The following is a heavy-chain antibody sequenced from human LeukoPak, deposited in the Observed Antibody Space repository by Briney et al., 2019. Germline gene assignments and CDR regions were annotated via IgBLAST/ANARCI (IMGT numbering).Heavy chain of an antibody. CDR1: GFTFSSYS. J-gene: IGHJ3*01. CDR2: ISSSSGTI. D-gene: IGHD3-16*01. Sequence: GGSLRLSCAASGFTFSSYSMNWVRQAPGKGLEWVSYISSSSGTIYYADSVKGRFTISRDNTKNSLYLQMNYLRAEDTAVYYCARPAYTAAYDLWGQGTMVTVSS. CDR3: ARPAYTAAYDL. V-gene: IGHV3-48*04.